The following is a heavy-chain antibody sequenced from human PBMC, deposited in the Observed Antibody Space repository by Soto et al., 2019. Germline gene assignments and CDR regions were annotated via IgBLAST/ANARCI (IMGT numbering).Heavy chain of an antibody. V-gene: IGHV1-18*01. CDR1: GYTFTSYT. CDR2: IGPSSGNT. J-gene: IGHJ4*02. CDR3: ARDTGNFFDY. Sequence: GASVKVSCKASGYTFTSYTGSWGRQAPRQGLEWVGWIGPSSGNTDSARNLQGRVTMTTDTSTSTAYMELRSLRSDDTAVYYCARDTGNFFDYWGQGTLVTVSS.